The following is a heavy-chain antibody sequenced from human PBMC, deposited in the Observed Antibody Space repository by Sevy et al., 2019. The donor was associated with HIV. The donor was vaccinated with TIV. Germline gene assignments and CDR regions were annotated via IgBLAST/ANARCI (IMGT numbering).Heavy chain of an antibody. J-gene: IGHJ4*02. CDR1: GFTFSNYA. CDR3: ASGDKTMITDLDY. Sequence: GGSLRLSCGASGFTFSNYAMSWVRQAPGKGPEWVSGINNGGSTYYADSVKGRFTISSDNSKKMRFLQMNSMRAEDTDAYYCASGDKTMITDLDYWGQGALVTVSS. V-gene: IGHV3-23*01. CDR2: INNGGST. D-gene: IGHD3-16*01.